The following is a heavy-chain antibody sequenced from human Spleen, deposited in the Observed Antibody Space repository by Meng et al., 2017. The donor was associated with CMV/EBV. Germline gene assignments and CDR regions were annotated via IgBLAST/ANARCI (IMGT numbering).Heavy chain of an antibody. J-gene: IGHJ4*02. CDR2: MNPNSGNT. D-gene: IGHD4-17*01. CDR3: ARGPHDYGRPFDY. Sequence: ASVKVSCKASGYTFTQYGISWVRQAPGQGLEWMGWMNPNSGNTGYAQKFQGRVTITRNTSISTAYMELSSLRSEDTAVYYCARGPHDYGRPFDYWGQGTLVTVSS. V-gene: IGHV1-8*03. CDR1: GYTFTQYG.